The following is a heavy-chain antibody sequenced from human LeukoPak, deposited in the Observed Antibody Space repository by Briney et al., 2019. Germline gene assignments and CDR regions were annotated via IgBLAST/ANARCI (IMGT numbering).Heavy chain of an antibody. CDR2: IIPIFSTA. CDR1: GGTFSSYA. D-gene: IGHD7-27*01. Sequence: ASVKVSCKASGGTFSSYAISWVRQAPGQGLEWMGGIIPIFSTANYAQKFQGRVTITADESTSTAYMELSSLRSEDTAVYYCARGRGNWGSVYFDYWGQGTLVTVSS. J-gene: IGHJ4*02. CDR3: ARGRGNWGSVYFDY. V-gene: IGHV1-69*01.